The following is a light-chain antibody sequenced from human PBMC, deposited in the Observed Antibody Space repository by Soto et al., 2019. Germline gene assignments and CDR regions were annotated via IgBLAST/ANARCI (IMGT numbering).Light chain of an antibody. CDR1: QSVNNY. CDR2: DTY. V-gene: IGKV3-11*01. Sequence: EIVLTQSPATLSLSPGERGTLSCRASQSVNNYLGWYQQKPGQPPRLLIYDTYRRATGVPARFSGSGSGTDFTLTISSLEPEDFAVYYCQQRTNWRGTFGQGTKVEFK. J-gene: IGKJ1*01. CDR3: QQRTNWRGT.